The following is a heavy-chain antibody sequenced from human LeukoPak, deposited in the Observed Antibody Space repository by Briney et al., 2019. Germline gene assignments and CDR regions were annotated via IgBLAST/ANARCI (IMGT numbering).Heavy chain of an antibody. CDR3: ARDWGVWQCCDY. Sequence: SGGSLRLSCSASGFTFSSSGMHWVRQAPGKGLEWVAVIWYDGSNKYYADSVKGRFTISRDNSKNTLYLHMNSLRAEDTAVYYCARDWGVWQCCDYWGQGTLVTVSS. D-gene: IGHD6-19*01. V-gene: IGHV3-33*08. J-gene: IGHJ4*02. CDR1: GFTFSSSG. CDR2: IWYDGSNK.